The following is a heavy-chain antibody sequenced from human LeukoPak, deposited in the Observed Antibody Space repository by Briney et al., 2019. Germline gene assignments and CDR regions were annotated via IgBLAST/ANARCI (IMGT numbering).Heavy chain of an antibody. Sequence: SVKVSCEASGGTFSSYAISWVRQAPGQGLEWMGRVIPILGIANYAQKFQGRVTMTRNTSISTAYMELSSLRSEDTAVYYCARRGIASNGMDVWGQGTTVTVSS. CDR2: VIPILGIA. CDR1: GGTFSSYA. V-gene: IGHV1-69*04. D-gene: IGHD2-21*01. CDR3: ARRGIASNGMDV. J-gene: IGHJ6*02.